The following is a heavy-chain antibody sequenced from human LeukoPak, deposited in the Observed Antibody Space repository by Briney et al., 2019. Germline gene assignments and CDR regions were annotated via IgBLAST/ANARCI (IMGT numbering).Heavy chain of an antibody. J-gene: IGHJ4*02. CDR2: ISWNSGSI. CDR1: GFTFDDYA. V-gene: IGHV3-9*01. D-gene: IGHD1-14*01. CDR3: AREIGMEDY. Sequence: GGSLRLSCAASGFTFDDYAMHWVRQAPGKGLEWVSGISWNSGSIGYADSVKGRFTISRDNAKNSLYLQMNSLRAEDTAVYYCAREIGMEDYWGQGTLVTVSS.